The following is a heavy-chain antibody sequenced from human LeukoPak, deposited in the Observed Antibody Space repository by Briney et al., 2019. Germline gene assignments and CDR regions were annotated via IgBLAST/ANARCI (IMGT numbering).Heavy chain of an antibody. V-gene: IGHV1-2*02. J-gene: IGHJ3*02. Sequence: ASVKVSSKASGYTFTGYYMHWVRQAPGQGLEWMGWINPNSGGTNYAQKFQGRVTMTRDTSISTAYMELSRLRSDDTAVYYCARDLDTAMPFDAFDIWGQGTMVTVSS. CDR3: ARDLDTAMPFDAFDI. CDR2: INPNSGGT. CDR1: GYTFTGYY. D-gene: IGHD5-18*01.